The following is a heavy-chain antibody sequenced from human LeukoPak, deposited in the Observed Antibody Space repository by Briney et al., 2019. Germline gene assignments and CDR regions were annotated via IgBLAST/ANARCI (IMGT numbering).Heavy chain of an antibody. D-gene: IGHD3-3*01. Sequence: GGSLRLSCEASGFTFNNFGMHWVRQAPGKGLEWVAFIGYDESKKYYAESVKGRFTISRDDSKNTLYLQMSALKTEDTAVYYCAKNPNAVTIFGVPSQGYWGQGTLVTVSS. J-gene: IGHJ4*02. CDR1: GFTFNNFG. CDR2: IGYDESKK. CDR3: AKNPNAVTIFGVPSQGY. V-gene: IGHV3-30*02.